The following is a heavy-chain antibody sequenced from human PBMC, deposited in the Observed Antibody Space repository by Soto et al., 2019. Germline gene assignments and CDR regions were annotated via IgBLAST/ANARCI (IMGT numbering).Heavy chain of an antibody. D-gene: IGHD5-12*01. V-gene: IGHV3-48*03. Sequence: PGGSLRLSCAASGFTFSSYEMNWVRQAPGKGLEWVSYISSSGSTIYYADSVKGRFTISRDNAKNSLYLQMNSLRAEDTAVYYCARDIVATINNYYGMDVWGQGTTVTVSS. CDR2: ISSSGSTI. CDR1: GFTFSSYE. CDR3: ARDIVATINNYYGMDV. J-gene: IGHJ6*02.